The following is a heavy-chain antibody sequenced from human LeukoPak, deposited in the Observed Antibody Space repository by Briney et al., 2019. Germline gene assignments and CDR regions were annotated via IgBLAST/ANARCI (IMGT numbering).Heavy chain of an antibody. Sequence: SETLSLTCTVSGGSINNYYWSWIRQPPGKGLEWIGYIYYSGSTNYNPYLKSRVTISVDTSKNQFSLKLSSVTAADTAVYYCARGIFRGRWLVPRAFDIWGQGAMVTVSS. CDR2: IYYSGST. CDR3: ARGIFRGRWLVPRAFDI. J-gene: IGHJ3*02. CDR1: GGSINNYY. D-gene: IGHD6-19*01. V-gene: IGHV4-59*01.